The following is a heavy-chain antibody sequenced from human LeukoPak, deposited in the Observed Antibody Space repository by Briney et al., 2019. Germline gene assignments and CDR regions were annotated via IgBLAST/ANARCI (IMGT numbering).Heavy chain of an antibody. Sequence: SETLSLTCTVSGGSISSYYWSWIRQPPGKGLEWIGYIYYSGSINYNPSLKSRVTISVDTSKNQFSLKLSSVTAADTAVYYCARGPAATGDSLDYWGQGTLVTVSS. J-gene: IGHJ4*02. CDR1: GGSISSYY. D-gene: IGHD7-27*01. V-gene: IGHV4-59*01. CDR2: IYYSGSI. CDR3: ARGPAATGDSLDY.